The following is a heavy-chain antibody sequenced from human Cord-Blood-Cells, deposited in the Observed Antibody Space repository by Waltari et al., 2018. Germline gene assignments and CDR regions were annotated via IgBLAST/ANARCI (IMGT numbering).Heavy chain of an antibody. CDR1: GGSISSGGYY. V-gene: IGHV4-31*03. CDR2: IYYSGST. CDR3: ARDRCSSTSCYFDY. D-gene: IGHD2-2*01. J-gene: IGHJ4*02. Sequence: QVQLQESGPGLVKPSQTLSLTCTVSGGSISSGGYYWSWIRQHPGKGLEWIGYIYYSGSTYYNPSLKSRVTISVDTSKNQFSLKLSSVTAADTAVYYCARDRCSSTSCYFDYWGQGTLVTVSS.